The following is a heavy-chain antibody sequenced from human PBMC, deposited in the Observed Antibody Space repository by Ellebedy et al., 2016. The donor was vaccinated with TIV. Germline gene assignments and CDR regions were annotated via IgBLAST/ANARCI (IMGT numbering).Heavy chain of an antibody. CDR3: ARTFYYHSSGYPLFDY. J-gene: IGHJ4*02. CDR1: RGSISDYY. V-gene: IGHV4-59*08. D-gene: IGHD3-22*01. Sequence: MPSETLSLTCTVSRGSISDYYWSWIRQHPGKGLEWIGYIYYSGSTNYKPSLKSRVTISVDTSKNQFSLKLKSVTAADTAVYYCARTFYYHSSGYPLFDYWGQGTLVSVSS. CDR2: IYYSGST.